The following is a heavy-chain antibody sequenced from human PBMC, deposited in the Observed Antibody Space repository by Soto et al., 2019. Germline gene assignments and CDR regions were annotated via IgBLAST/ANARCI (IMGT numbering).Heavy chain of an antibody. D-gene: IGHD3-10*01. J-gene: IGHJ4*02. CDR2: IYYSGST. V-gene: IGHV4-59*01. CDR3: ARNYYGSVSYFDY. CDR1: GGSISSYY. Sequence: SETLSLTCTVSGGSISSYYWSWIRQPPGKGLEWIGYIYYSGSTNYNPSLKSRVTISIDTSKNQFSLNLSSVTAADTAVYYCARNYYGSVSYFDYWGQGTLVTVSS.